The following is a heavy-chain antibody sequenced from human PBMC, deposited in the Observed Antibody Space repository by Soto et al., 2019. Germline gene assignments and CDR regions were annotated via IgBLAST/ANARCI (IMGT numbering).Heavy chain of an antibody. V-gene: IGHV1-69*04. CDR1: GGTFSSYT. J-gene: IGHJ4*02. Sequence: SVKVSCKASGGTFSSYTISWVRQAPGQGLEWMGRIIPILGIANYAQKFQGRVTMTTDTSTSTAYMELRSLRSDDTAVYYCARDGEKGTFGYWGQGTLVTVSS. CDR3: ARDGEKGTFGY. CDR2: IIPILGIA. D-gene: IGHD3-10*01.